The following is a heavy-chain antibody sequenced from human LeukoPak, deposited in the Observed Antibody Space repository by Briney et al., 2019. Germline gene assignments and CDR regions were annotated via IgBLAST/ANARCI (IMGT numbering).Heavy chain of an antibody. Sequence: GGSLRLSCAASGFTFSNAWMSWVRQGPGKGLEWVGRIKSKTDGETTGYAAPVGGRFTISRDDWRNTLFLQMNSLKTEDTAVYYCTIGFGCSGDNCHFGTTWGQGTLVTVSS. D-gene: IGHD2-15*01. J-gene: IGHJ5*02. CDR1: GFTFSNAW. CDR2: IKSKTDGETT. CDR3: TIGFGCSGDNCHFGTT. V-gene: IGHV3-15*01.